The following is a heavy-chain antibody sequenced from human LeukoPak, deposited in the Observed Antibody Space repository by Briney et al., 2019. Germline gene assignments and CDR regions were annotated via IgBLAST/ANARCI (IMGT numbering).Heavy chain of an antibody. CDR3: ARDGSYGDSYYFDY. D-gene: IGHD4-17*01. J-gene: IGHJ4*02. CDR1: GFTFSTYG. CDR2: ISSNGGST. V-gene: IGHV3-64*01. Sequence: GRSLRLSCETSGFTFSTYGMHWVRQAPGKGLEYVSAISSNGGSTYYANSVKGRFTISRDNSKNTLYLQMGSLRAEDMAVYYCARDGSYGDSYYFDYWGQGTLVTVSS.